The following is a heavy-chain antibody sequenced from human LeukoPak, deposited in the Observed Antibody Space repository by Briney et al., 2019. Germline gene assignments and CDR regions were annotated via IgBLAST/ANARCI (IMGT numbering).Heavy chain of an antibody. CDR2: IYTSGST. V-gene: IGHV4-4*09. J-gene: IGHJ4*02. CDR3: ARISVVTVSTTWYFDY. Sequence: SETLSLTCTVSGGSISSYYWSWIRQPPGKGLEWIGYIYTSGSTDYNPSLKSRVTISVDTSKNQFSLTLSSVTAADTAVYYCARISVVTVSTTWYFDYWGQGTLVTVSS. D-gene: IGHD5/OR15-5a*01. CDR1: GGSISSYY.